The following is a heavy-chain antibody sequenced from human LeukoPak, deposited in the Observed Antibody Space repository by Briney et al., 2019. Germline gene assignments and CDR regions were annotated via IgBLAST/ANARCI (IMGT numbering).Heavy chain of an antibody. CDR1: GYTFTSYG. V-gene: IGHV1-18*04. Sequence: GASVKVSCKASGYTFTSYGISWVRQAPGQGLEWMGWISAYNGNTNYAQKLQGRVTMTTDTSTSTAYMELRSLRSDDTAVYYCARDGEGIAAAGIFDYGARGTLVTVSS. CDR3: ARDGEGIAAAGIFDY. J-gene: IGHJ4*02. D-gene: IGHD6-13*01. CDR2: ISAYNGNT.